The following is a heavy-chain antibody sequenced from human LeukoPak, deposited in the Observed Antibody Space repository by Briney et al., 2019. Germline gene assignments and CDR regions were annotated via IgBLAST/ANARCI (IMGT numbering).Heavy chain of an antibody. Sequence: ASVTVSCKASGYTFTGYYMHWVRQAPGQGLEWMGWINPNSGGTNYAQKFQGWVTMTRDTSISTAYMELSRLRSDDTVVYYCAKELKQQLALYYYYGMDVWGQGTTVTVSS. CDR3: AKELKQQLALYYYYGMDV. J-gene: IGHJ6*02. CDR1: GYTFTGYY. V-gene: IGHV1-2*04. CDR2: INPNSGGT. D-gene: IGHD6-13*01.